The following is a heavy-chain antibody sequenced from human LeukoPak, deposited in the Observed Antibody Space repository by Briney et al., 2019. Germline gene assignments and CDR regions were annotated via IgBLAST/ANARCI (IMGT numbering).Heavy chain of an antibody. J-gene: IGHJ4*02. D-gene: IGHD1-26*01. CDR3: ARDSVGAMGY. CDR2: IYYSGST. V-gene: IGHV4-59*01. CDR1: GGSISSYY. Sequence: PSETLSLTCTVSGGSISSYYWSWIRQPPGKGLEWIGYIYYSGSTNYNPFLKSRVTISVDTSKNQFSLKLGSVTAADTAVYYCARDSVGAMGYWGQGTLVTVSS.